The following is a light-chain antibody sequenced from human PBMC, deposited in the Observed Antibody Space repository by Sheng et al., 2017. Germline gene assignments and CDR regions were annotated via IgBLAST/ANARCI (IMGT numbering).Light chain of an antibody. V-gene: IGKV3-11*01. J-gene: IGKJ1*01. CDR1: QSVSNF. CDR3: HQRSDWPRT. CDR2: DVS. Sequence: EIVLTQSPATLSLSPGQSVTLSCRASQSVSNFLAWYQQKPGQAPKLVLYDVSNRATGTPTRFSGSGSGTDFTLTISSLEPEDFAIYYCHQRSDWPRTFGQGTRVEI.